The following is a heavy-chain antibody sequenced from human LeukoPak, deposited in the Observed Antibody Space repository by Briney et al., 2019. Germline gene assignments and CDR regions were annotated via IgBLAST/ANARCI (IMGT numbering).Heavy chain of an antibody. CDR3: ARVPTVTFFDY. CDR2: INHSGST. CDR1: GGSFTTYY. V-gene: IGHV4-34*01. Sequence: SSETLSLTCAVYGGSFTTYYGTWIRQPPGKGLEWIGEINHSGSTNYNPSLKSRVTISVDTSKNQFSLKLSSVTAADTALYYCARVPTVTFFDYWGQGTLVTVSS. D-gene: IGHD4-17*01. J-gene: IGHJ4*02.